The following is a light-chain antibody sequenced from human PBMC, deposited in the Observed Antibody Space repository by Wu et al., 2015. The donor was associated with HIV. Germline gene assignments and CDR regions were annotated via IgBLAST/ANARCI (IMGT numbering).Light chain of an antibody. Sequence: DIQLTQSPSFLSASVGDRVTITCRASQGISSYLAWYQQKPRKAPKLLTYAASTLQSGVPSRFSGSGSGTEFTLTISSLQPEDFAAYYCQQLNSYPITFGGGTRVEIK. CDR1: QGISSY. CDR3: QQLNSYPIT. CDR2: AAS. J-gene: IGKJ4*01. V-gene: IGKV1-9*01.